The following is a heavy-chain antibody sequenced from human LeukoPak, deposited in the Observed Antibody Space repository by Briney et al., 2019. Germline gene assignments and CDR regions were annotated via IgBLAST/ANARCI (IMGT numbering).Heavy chain of an antibody. V-gene: IGHV3-23*01. CDR3: AKDRGLYSRVFAFDI. D-gene: IGHD5-12*01. Sequence: GGSLRLSCAASGFTFSDYAMTWVRQAPGKGLEWVSSIGSRKGKTFYSDSVKGRVTISRDNSKNTLYLQRNTLRAEDTARYDCAKDRGLYSRVFAFDIWGQGTTVTVSS. CDR2: IGSRKGKT. CDR1: GFTFSDYA. J-gene: IGHJ3*02.